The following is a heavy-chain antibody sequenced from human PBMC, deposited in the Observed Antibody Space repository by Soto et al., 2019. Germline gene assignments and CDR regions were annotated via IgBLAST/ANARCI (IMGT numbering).Heavy chain of an antibody. CDR3: TRVFGSSWYQAFFDY. Sequence: LSLTCTVSGGSVSSGSYHWSWIRQPPGKGLEWVGRTRNKANSYTTEYAASVKGRFTISRDDSKNSLFLQMNSLKTEDTAVYYCTRVFGSSWYQAFFDYWGQGTLVTVSS. CDR1: GGSVSSGSYH. V-gene: IGHV3-72*01. J-gene: IGHJ4*02. CDR2: TRNKANSYTT. D-gene: IGHD6-13*01.